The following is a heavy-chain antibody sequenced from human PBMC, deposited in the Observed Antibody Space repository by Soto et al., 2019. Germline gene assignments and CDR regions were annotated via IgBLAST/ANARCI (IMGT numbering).Heavy chain of an antibody. CDR1: GGSISSSSYY. Sequence: QLQLQESGPGLVKPSETLSLTCTVSGGSISSSSYYWGWIRQPPGKGLEWIGGINYSGSTYYNPSLKSRVTISVDTSKNQFSLKLSSVTAADTAVYYCARTHCSGGSCYVFDYWGQGTLVTVSS. J-gene: IGHJ4*02. CDR3: ARTHCSGGSCYVFDY. V-gene: IGHV4-39*01. CDR2: INYSGST. D-gene: IGHD2-15*01.